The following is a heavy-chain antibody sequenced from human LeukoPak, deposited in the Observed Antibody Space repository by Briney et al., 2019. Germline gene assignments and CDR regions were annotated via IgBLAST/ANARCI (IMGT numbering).Heavy chain of an antibody. CDR2: ISAYNGNT. D-gene: IGHD2-2*01. J-gene: IGHJ5*02. V-gene: IGHV1-18*01. CDR1: GYTFTSYA. CDR3: ARDLVKRCSSTSCYWANNWFDP. Sequence: EASVKVSCKASGYTFTSYAISWVRQAPGQGLEWMGWISAYNGNTNYAQKLQGRVTMTTDTSTSTAYMELRSLRSDDTAVYYCARDLVKRCSSTSCYWANNWFDPWGQGTLVTVSS.